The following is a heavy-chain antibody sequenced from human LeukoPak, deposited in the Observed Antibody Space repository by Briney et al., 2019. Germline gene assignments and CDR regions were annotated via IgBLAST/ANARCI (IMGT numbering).Heavy chain of an antibody. D-gene: IGHD4-17*01. Sequence: PGGSLRLSCAASGFTFSSYSMNWVRQAPGKGLEWVSSISSSSSYIYYADSVKGRFTISRDNAKNSLYLQMNSLRAEDTAVYYCAGVSGSVTTQPSTDYWGQGTLVTVSS. V-gene: IGHV3-21*01. CDR3: AGVSGSVTTQPSTDY. CDR2: ISSSSSYI. CDR1: GFTFSSYS. J-gene: IGHJ4*02.